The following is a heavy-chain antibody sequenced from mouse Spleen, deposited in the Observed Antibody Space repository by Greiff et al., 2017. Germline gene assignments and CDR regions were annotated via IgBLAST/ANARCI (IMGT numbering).Heavy chain of an antibody. CDR1: GFSLTSYG. CDR2: IWSGGST. J-gene: IGHJ1*03. V-gene: IGHV2-2*01. CDR3: ARSDIPYWYFDV. Sequence: QVQLQQSGPGLVQPSQSLSITCTVSGFSLTSYGVHWVRQSPGKGLEWLGVIWSGGSTDYNAAFISRLSISKDNSKSQVFFKMNSLQADDTAIYYCARSDIPYWYFDVWGTGTTVTVSS.